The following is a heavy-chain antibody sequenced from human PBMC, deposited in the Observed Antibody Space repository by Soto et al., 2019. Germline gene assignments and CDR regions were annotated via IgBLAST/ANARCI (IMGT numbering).Heavy chain of an antibody. V-gene: IGHV3-23*01. CDR3: AIFPIYDYGYDDDY. Sequence: GGSLRLSCAASGFTFKRYAMSWVRQAPGKGLGWVSTISGSGDTTYYKDSVKGRFTISRDNSKNTLYLQMNGLRAEDTAVYFCAIFPIYDYGYDDDYWGQGALVTVSS. CDR2: ISGSGDTT. J-gene: IGHJ4*02. D-gene: IGHD4-17*01. CDR1: GFTFKRYA.